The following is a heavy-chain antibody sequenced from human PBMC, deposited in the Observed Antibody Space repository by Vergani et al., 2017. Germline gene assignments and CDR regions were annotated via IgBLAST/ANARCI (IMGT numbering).Heavy chain of an antibody. CDR2: IKEDGSEK. V-gene: IGHV3-7*03. CDR1: GFTFSSYW. J-gene: IGHJ4*02. D-gene: IGHD1-26*01. Sequence: EVQLVESGGGLVQPGGSLRVSCVASGFTFSSYWMSWVRQAPGKGLEWVANIKEDGSEKSYVESVKGRFTISRDNAENSLYLQMNSVTTEDTAVYYCAGVKVGATYDYWGQGTLVTVSS. CDR3: AGVKVGATYDY.